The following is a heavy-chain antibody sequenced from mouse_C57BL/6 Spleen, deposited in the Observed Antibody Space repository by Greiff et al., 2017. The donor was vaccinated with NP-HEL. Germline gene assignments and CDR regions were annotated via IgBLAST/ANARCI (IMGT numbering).Heavy chain of an antibody. Sequence: VHVKQSVAELVRPGASVKLSCTASGFNIKNTYMHWVKQRPEQGLEWIGRIDPANGNTKYAPKFQGKATITADTSSNTAYLQLSSLTSEDTAIYYCARRGYYDYDGAWFAYWGQGTLVTVSA. CDR2: IDPANGNT. D-gene: IGHD2-4*01. CDR3: ARRGYYDYDGAWFAY. V-gene: IGHV14-3*01. CDR1: GFNIKNTY. J-gene: IGHJ3*01.